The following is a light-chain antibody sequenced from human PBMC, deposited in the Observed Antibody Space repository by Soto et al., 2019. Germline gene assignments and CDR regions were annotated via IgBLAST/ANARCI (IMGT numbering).Light chain of an antibody. Sequence: EILMTKSPATLSVSPGERATLSCRASQSVSSSFLAWYQQKPGQAPRLLIYGASSRATGIPDRFSGSGSGTDFTLTISRLEPEDFAVYYCHQYGSSPATFGQGTKVDIK. CDR1: QSVSSSF. CDR2: GAS. CDR3: HQYGSSPAT. V-gene: IGKV3-20*01. J-gene: IGKJ1*01.